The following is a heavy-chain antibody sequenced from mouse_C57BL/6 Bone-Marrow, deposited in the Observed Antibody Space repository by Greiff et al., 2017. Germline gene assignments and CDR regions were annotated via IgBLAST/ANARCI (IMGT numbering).Heavy chain of an antibody. CDR3: AVPPSYYGSSLYAMDY. Sequence: QVQLKQPGAELVKPGASVKLSCKASGYTFTSYWMQWVKQRPGQGLEWIGEIDPSDSYTNYNQKFKGKATLTVYTSSSTAYMQLSSLTSEDSAVYYCAVPPSYYGSSLYAMDYWGQGTSVTVSS. CDR1: GYTFTSYW. D-gene: IGHD1-1*01. J-gene: IGHJ4*01. CDR2: IDPSDSYT. V-gene: IGHV1-50*01.